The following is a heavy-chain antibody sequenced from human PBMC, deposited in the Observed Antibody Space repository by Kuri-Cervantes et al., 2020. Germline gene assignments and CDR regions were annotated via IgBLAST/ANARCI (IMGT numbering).Heavy chain of an antibody. CDR1: GYTFTSYD. J-gene: IGHJ4*02. D-gene: IGHD2-2*01. CDR3: ARDLVPAARSPVAEAY. V-gene: IGHV1-8*02. Sequence: ASVKVSCKASGYTFTSYDINWVRQATGQGLEWMGWMNPNSGNTGYAQKFQGRVTMTRNTSISTAYMELSSLRSEDTAVYYCARDLVPAARSPVAEAYWGQGTLVTVSS. CDR2: MNPNSGNT.